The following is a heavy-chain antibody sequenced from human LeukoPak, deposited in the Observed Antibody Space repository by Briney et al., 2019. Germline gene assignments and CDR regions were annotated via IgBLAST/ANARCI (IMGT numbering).Heavy chain of an antibody. CDR2: ISDSGGST. J-gene: IGHJ4*02. V-gene: IGHV3-23*01. CDR1: GITLSNYG. CDR3: ARRGVVIRVILVGFHKEAFYFDS. Sequence: GGSLRLSCAVSGITLSNYGMSWVRQAPGKGLEWVAGISDSGGSTNYADSVKGRFTISRDNPKNTLYLQMNSLRAVDTAVYFCARRGVVIRVILVGFHKEAFYFDSWGQGALVTVSS. D-gene: IGHD3-22*01.